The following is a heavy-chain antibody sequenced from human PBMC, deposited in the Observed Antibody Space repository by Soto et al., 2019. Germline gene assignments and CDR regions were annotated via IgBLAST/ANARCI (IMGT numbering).Heavy chain of an antibody. CDR3: AKASSLGYYDISGYPH. J-gene: IGHJ4*02. Sequence: GGSLRLSCAASGFTFSSYAMSWVRQAPGKGLEWVSAISGSGGSTYYADSVKGRFTISRDNSKNTLYLQMNSLRAEDTAVYYCAKASSLGYYDISGYPHWGQGTLVTVSS. CDR2: ISGSGGST. V-gene: IGHV3-23*01. D-gene: IGHD3-22*01. CDR1: GFTFSSYA.